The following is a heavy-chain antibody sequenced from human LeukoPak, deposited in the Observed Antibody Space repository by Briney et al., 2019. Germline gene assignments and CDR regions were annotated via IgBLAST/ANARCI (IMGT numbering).Heavy chain of an antibody. D-gene: IGHD4-17*01. V-gene: IGHV3-23*01. Sequence: WVXAIXGSGGSTYYADSVKGRFTISRDNSKNTLYLQMNSLRAEDTAVHYCAKDGSYRLTTVTYNDYWGQGTLVTVSS. CDR2: IXGSGGST. CDR3: AKDGSYRLTTVTYNDY. J-gene: IGHJ4*02.